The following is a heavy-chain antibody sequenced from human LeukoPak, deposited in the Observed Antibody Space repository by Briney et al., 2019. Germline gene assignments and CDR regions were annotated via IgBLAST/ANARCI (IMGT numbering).Heavy chain of an antibody. J-gene: IGHJ6*02. CDR2: ISYDGSNK. CDR1: GFTFSSYG. Sequence: GGSLRLSCAASGFTFSSYGMHWVRQAPGKGLEWVAVISYDGSNKYYADSVKGRFTISRDNSKNTLYLQMNSLRAEDTAVYYCAKGPPQYSGPPLLYYYGKDVWGQGTTVTVSS. CDR3: AKGPPQYSGPPLLYYYGKDV. V-gene: IGHV3-30*18. D-gene: IGHD5-12*01.